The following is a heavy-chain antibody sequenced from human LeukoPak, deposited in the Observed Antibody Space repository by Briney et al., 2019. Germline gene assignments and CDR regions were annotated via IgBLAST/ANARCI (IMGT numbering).Heavy chain of an antibody. Sequence: SVKVSCKASGGTFSSYAISWVRQAPGQGLEWMGGIIPIFGTANYAQKFQGRVTITTDEPTSTAYMDLSSLRSEDTAVYYCARDSVNLGIAAAGNDYWGQGTLVTVSS. D-gene: IGHD6-13*01. CDR3: ARDSVNLGIAAAGNDY. J-gene: IGHJ4*02. V-gene: IGHV1-69*05. CDR1: GGTFSSYA. CDR2: IIPIFGTA.